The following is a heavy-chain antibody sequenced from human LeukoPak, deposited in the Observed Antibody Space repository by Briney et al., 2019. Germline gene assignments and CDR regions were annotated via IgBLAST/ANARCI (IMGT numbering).Heavy chain of an antibody. CDR1: GFTTSDTY. Sequence: SGGSLRLSCAASGFTTSDTYMSWVRQAPGKALEWVSVIYSGGRAFYADSVEGRFTISRDDSKNMVYLQMNSLRAEDTAIYYCARLPGGRQLNWGQGTLVTVSS. J-gene: IGHJ4*02. CDR3: ARLPGGRQLN. V-gene: IGHV3-53*01. CDR2: IYSGGRA. D-gene: IGHD1-1*01.